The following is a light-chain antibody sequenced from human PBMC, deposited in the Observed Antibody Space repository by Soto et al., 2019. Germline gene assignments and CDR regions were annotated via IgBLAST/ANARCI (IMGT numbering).Light chain of an antibody. Sequence: DIQMTQSPSTLSASVGDGVTIPCRASQSISSWLAWYQQKPGKAPKLLISKASSLQSGVPSRFSGSGSGTEFTLTISSLQPDDFATYYCQQYNSYPWTFGQGTKVEIK. CDR3: QQYNSYPWT. V-gene: IGKV1-5*03. J-gene: IGKJ1*01. CDR1: QSISSW. CDR2: KAS.